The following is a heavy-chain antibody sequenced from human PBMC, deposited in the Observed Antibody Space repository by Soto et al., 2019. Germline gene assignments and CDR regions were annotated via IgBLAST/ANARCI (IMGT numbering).Heavy chain of an antibody. J-gene: IGHJ6*02. CDR1: GFTFGDYA. Sequence: GGSLRLSCTASGFTFGDYAMSWVRQAPGKGLEWVGFIRSKAYGGTTEYAASVKGRFTISRDDSKSIAYLQMNSLKTEDTAVYYCTRRYYDFWSGYYYYYYGMDVWDQGTTVTVSS. V-gene: IGHV3-49*04. D-gene: IGHD3-3*01. CDR2: IRSKAYGGTT. CDR3: TRRYYDFWSGYYYYYYGMDV.